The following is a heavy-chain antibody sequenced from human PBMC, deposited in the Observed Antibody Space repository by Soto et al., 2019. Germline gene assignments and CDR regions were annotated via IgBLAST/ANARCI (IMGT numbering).Heavy chain of an antibody. Sequence: SVKVSCKASGGTFSSYTFSWVRQAPGQGLEWMGRIIPMLGIANYAQKFQGRVTITADKSTSTAYMELSSLRSDDTAVYYCARVDSSGYSLPFDYWGQGTLVTVSS. V-gene: IGHV1-69*02. CDR3: ARVDSSGYSLPFDY. CDR2: IIPMLGIA. J-gene: IGHJ4*02. D-gene: IGHD3-22*01. CDR1: GGTFSSYT.